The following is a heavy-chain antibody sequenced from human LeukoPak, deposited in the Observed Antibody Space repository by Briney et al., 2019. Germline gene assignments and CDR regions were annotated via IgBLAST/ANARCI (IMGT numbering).Heavy chain of an antibody. V-gene: IGHV3-23*01. CDR1: GITLSNYG. J-gene: IGHJ4*01. CDR3: AKGIYSSGWSYFDY. CDR2: ISDSGGST. D-gene: IGHD6-19*01. Sequence: GGSLRLSCAVSGITLSNYGMSWVRQAPGKGLEWVAGISDSGGSTNYADSVKGRFTISRDNSRNTVYLQINSLRAEDTAVYYCAKGIYSSGWSYFDYWGHGTLVTVSS.